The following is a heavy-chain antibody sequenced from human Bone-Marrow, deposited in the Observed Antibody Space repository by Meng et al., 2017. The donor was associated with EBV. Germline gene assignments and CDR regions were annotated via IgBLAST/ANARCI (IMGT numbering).Heavy chain of an antibody. D-gene: IGHD5-24*01. CDR3: ATQAGRDGYNLGA. Sequence: QVQLQQSGAEVTKPGSSVNVSCRTSGGTFRSDAVSWVRQAPGQGLEWMGGLIPMSGAPHYAQKFQDRVTMTRNNSISTAYMDLSSLRSEDTAVYYCATQAGRDGYNLGAWGQGTLVTVSS. V-gene: IGHV1-69*06. CDR2: LIPMSGAP. CDR1: GGTFRSDA. J-gene: IGHJ4*02.